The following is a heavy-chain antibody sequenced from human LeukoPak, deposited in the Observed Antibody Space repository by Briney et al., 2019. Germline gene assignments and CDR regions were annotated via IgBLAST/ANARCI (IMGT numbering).Heavy chain of an antibody. V-gene: IGHV3-23*01. CDR3: AKLQEAGSSSFDY. J-gene: IGHJ4*02. CDR1: GFTFSSYA. D-gene: IGHD6-6*01. Sequence: PGGSLRLSCAASGFTFSSYAMSWVPQAPGKGLEWVSAISGSGGSTYYADSVKGRFTISRDNSKNTLYLQMNSLRAEDTAVYYCAKLQEAGSSSFDYWGQGTLVTVSS. CDR2: ISGSGGST.